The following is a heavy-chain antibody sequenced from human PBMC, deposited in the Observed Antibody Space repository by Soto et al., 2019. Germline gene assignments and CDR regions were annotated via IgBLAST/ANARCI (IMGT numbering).Heavy chain of an antibody. CDR3: ARDGGYYDFWSGYYFDY. CDR1: GFTVSSNY. CDR2: IYSGGST. V-gene: IGHV3-66*01. D-gene: IGHD3-3*01. Sequence: GGSLRLSCAASGFTVSSNYMSWVRQAPGKGLEWVSVIYSGGSTYYADSVKGRFTISRDNSKNTLYLQMNSLRAEDTAVYYCARDGGYYDFWSGYYFDYWGQGTLVTVSS. J-gene: IGHJ4*02.